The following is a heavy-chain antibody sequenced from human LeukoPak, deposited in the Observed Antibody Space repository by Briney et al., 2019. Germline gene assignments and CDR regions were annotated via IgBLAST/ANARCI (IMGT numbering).Heavy chain of an antibody. Sequence: GGSLRLSCAASGFTFSSYAMSWVRQAPGKGLEWVSAMSGSGDRTYYADSVKGRFTISRDNSKNTLYLQMNSLRVEDTAVYYCAKDLGSSGWYLGLDYWGQGTLVTVSS. CDR2: MSGSGDRT. CDR3: AKDLGSSGWYLGLDY. J-gene: IGHJ4*02. CDR1: GFTFSSYA. V-gene: IGHV3-23*01. D-gene: IGHD6-19*01.